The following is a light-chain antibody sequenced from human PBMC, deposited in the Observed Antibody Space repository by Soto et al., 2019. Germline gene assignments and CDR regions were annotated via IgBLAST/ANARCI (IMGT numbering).Light chain of an antibody. J-gene: IGLJ2*01. V-gene: IGLV3-21*04. CDR2: YDN. CDR3: QVWDTGSDHLV. CDR1: NIGSKS. Sequence: SYELTQPPSVAVAPGETASITCGGNNIGSKSVHWYQQKPGQAPVLVIYYDNDRPSGIPERFSGSNSGNTATLTISRVEAGDEADYYCQVWDTGSDHLVFGGGTKLRP.